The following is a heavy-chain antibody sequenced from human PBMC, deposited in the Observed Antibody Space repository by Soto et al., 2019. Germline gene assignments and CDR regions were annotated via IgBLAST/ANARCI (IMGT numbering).Heavy chain of an antibody. V-gene: IGHV3-23*01. Sequence: GSLRLSCAASGFTFSSCAMGWVRQAPGKGLEWVSDIIDSGGSRFTISRDNSKSTLYLQMNSLRAEDTALYYCAKGRSYYYYYGVDVWGQGTTVTVSS. CDR3: AKGRSYYYYYGVDV. J-gene: IGHJ6*02. CDR2: IIDSGG. CDR1: GFTFSSCA.